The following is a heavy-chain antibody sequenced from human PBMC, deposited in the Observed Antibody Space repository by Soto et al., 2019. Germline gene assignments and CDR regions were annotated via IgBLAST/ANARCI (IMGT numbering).Heavy chain of an antibody. Sequence: SETLSLTCAVYGGSFSGYYWSWIRQPPGKGLEWIGEINHSGSTNYNPSLKSRVTISVDTSKNQFSLKLSSVTAEDTAVYYCARVRWELLGGNYYYGMDVWGQGTTVTVSS. V-gene: IGHV4-34*01. CDR1: GGSFSGYY. CDR2: INHSGST. D-gene: IGHD1-26*01. J-gene: IGHJ6*02. CDR3: ARVRWELLGGNYYYGMDV.